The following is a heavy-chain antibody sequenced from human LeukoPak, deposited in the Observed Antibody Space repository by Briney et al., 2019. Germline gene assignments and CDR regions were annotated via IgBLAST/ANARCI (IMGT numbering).Heavy chain of an antibody. V-gene: IGHV1-69*05. D-gene: IGHD4-17*01. CDR3: ARDRKDYGDPFDY. J-gene: IGHJ4*02. CDR1: GGTFSSYA. CDR2: IIPIFGTA. Sequence: SVKVSCKASGGTFSSYAISWVRQAPGQGLEWMGRIIPIFGTANYAQKFQGRVTITTDESTSTAYMELSSLRSEDTAAYYCARDRKDYGDPFDYWGQGTLVTVSS.